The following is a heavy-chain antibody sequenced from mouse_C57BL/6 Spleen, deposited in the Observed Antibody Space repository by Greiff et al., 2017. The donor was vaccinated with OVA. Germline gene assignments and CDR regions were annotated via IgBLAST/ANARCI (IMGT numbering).Heavy chain of an antibody. CDR1: GYTFTSYT. J-gene: IGHJ4*01. Sequence: VKLQESGAELARPGASVKMSCKASGYTFTSYTMHWVKQRPGQGLEWIGYINPSSGYTKYNQKFKDKATLTADKSSSTAYMQLSSLTSEDSAVYYCARSGSNYDYAMDYWGQGTSVTVSS. CDR2: INPSSGYT. V-gene: IGHV1-4*01. D-gene: IGHD2-5*01. CDR3: ARSGSNYDYAMDY.